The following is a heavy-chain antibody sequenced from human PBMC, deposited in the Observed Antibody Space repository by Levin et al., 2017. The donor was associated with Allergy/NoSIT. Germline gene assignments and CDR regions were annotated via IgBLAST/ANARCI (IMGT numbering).Heavy chain of an antibody. D-gene: IGHD3-9*01. J-gene: IGHJ3*02. V-gene: IGHV3-48*01. CDR2: ISSSSSTI. Sequence: RGESLKISCAASGFTFSSYSMNWVRQAPGKGLEWVSYISSSSSTIYYADSVKGRFTISRDNAKNSLYLQMNSLRAEDTAVYYCSRLRYFDWPVGDAFDIWGQGTMVTVSS. CDR3: SRLRYFDWPVGDAFDI. CDR1: GFTFSSYS.